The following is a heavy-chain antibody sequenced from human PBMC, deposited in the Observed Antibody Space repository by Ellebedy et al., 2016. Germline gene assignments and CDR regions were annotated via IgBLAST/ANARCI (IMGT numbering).Heavy chain of an antibody. CDR3: ARGLTGYLNWFDP. CDR1: GGSINNYY. CDR2: VSNTGST. V-gene: IGHV4-59*01. J-gene: IGHJ5*02. Sequence: GSLRLSCTVSGGSINNYYWSWIRQAPGKGLEWLGYVSNTGSTNYNPSLKSRVTISVDTSKNQFSLKLNSISAADTGVYYCARGLTGYLNWFDPWGQGTPVTVSS. D-gene: IGHD3-9*01.